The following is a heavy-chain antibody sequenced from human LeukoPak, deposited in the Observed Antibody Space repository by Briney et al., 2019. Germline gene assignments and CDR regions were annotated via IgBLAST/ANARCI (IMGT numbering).Heavy chain of an antibody. CDR2: ISESGST. J-gene: IGHJ6*03. CDR3: ASQDALGKFPPPFYMDV. CDR1: GASISSYN. V-gene: IGHV4-59*08. Sequence: SETLSLTCTVSGASISSYNWNWIRQPPGKGLEWIGYISESGSTNYNSSLENRVTLSLDTSKNEISLNLRSATVADTAVYYCASQDALGKFPPPFYMDVWGKGTTVIVS. D-gene: IGHD3-16*01.